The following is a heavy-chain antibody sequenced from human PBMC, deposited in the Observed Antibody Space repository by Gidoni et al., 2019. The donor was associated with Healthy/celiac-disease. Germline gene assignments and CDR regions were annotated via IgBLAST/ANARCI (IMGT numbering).Heavy chain of an antibody. J-gene: IGHJ6*03. CDR3: ARTIESYYYYMDV. V-gene: IGHV1-69*02. D-gene: IGHD3-10*01. CDR2: IIPILGIA. Sequence: QVQLVQSGAEVKKPGSSVKVSCKSSGGPFSSYTISWVRQAPGQGLEWMGRIIPILGIANYAQKFQGRVTITADKSTSTAYMELSSLRSEDTAVYYCARTIESYYYYMDVWGKGTTVTVSS. CDR1: GGPFSSYT.